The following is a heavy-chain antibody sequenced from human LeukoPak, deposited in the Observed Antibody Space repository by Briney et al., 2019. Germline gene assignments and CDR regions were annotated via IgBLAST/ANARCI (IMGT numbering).Heavy chain of an antibody. CDR2: FDPEDGET. J-gene: IGHJ1*01. CDR3: ATRLRRWLQLQYFQH. D-gene: IGHD5-24*01. CDR1: GYTLTELS. V-gene: IGHV1-24*01. Sequence: ASVKVSCKVSGYTLTELSMHWVRQAPGKGLEWMGGFDPEDGETIYAQKFQGRVTMTEDTSTDTAYMELSSLRSEDTAVYYCATRLRRWLQLQYFQHWGQGTLVTVSS.